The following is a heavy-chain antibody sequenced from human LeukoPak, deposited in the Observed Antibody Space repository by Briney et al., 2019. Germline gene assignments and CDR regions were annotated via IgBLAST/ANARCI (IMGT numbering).Heavy chain of an antibody. Sequence: GGSLRLSCAASGFTFSSYSMNWVRQAPGKGLEWVSSISSSSSYIYYADSVKGRFTISRDNAKNSLYLQMNSLRAEDTAVYYCARDPGLRKGFDYWGQGTLVTVSS. D-gene: IGHD4-17*01. CDR3: ARDPGLRKGFDY. CDR1: GFTFSSYS. CDR2: ISSSSSYI. V-gene: IGHV3-21*01. J-gene: IGHJ4*02.